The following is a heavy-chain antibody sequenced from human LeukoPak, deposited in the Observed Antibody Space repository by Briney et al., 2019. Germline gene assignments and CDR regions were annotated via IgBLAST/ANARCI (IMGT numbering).Heavy chain of an antibody. D-gene: IGHD5-18*01. CDR1: GYTFTCND. V-gene: IGHV1-8*01. CDR2: MNANSGNT. CDR3: ATVRDTAMDGAFDI. J-gene: IGHJ3*02. Sequence: ASVKVSCKASGYTFTCNDINGVRQATGQGLEWMGWMNANSGNTGYAQKFQGRVTMTRDTSINTAYMELSSLRSEDTAVYYCATVRDTAMDGAFDIWGQGTMVTVSS.